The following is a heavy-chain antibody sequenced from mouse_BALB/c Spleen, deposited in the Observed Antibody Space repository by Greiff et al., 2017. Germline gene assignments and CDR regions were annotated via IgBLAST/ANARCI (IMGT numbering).Heavy chain of an antibody. J-gene: IGHJ2*01. CDR1: GYTFTSYW. D-gene: IGHD2-10*02. Sequence: QVQLQQSGAELAKPGASVKMSCKASGYTFTSYWMHWVKQRPGQGLEWIGYINPSTGYTEYNQKFKDKATLTADKSSSTAYMQLSSLTSEDSAVYYCARWVWSDYWGQGTTLTVSS. CDR3: ARWVWSDY. V-gene: IGHV1-7*01. CDR2: INPSTGYT.